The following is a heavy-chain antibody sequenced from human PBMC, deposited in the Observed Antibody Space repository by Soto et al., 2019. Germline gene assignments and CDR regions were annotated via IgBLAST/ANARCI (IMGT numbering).Heavy chain of an antibody. D-gene: IGHD5-12*01. CDR2: ISAGGATE. CDR1: GFTFSRSG. Sequence: EAQLVESGGGLVQPGGSLRLCCAASGFTFSRSGMNWVRQAPGKGLEWVSYISAGGATEFYADSVRGRFTVSRDNPKNTLCLRMNIPGQNDTAMYVCVRGGWLWDAFDVWGRGTMVTVSS. V-gene: IGHV3-48*02. CDR3: VRGGWLWDAFDV. J-gene: IGHJ3*01.